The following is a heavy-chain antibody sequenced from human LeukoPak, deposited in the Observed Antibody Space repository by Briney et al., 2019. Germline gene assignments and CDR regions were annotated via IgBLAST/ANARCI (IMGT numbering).Heavy chain of an antibody. CDR3: ARDSGESDAFDI. CDR1: GFTFSSYD. CDR2: IGTAGDT. D-gene: IGHD3-16*01. J-gene: IGHJ3*02. V-gene: IGHV3-13*01. Sequence: GGSLRLSCAASGFTFSSYDMHWVRQATGKGLEWVSAIGTAGDTYYPGSGKGRFTISRENAKNSLYLQMNSLRAGDTAVYYCARDSGESDAFDIWGQGTMVTVSS.